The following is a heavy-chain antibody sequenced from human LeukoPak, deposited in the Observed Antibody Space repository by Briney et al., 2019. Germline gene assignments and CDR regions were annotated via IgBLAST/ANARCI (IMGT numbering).Heavy chain of an antibody. CDR1: GGSISSYY. V-gene: IGHV4-59*01. CDR2: IYYSGST. CDR3: ARELRYSSGFQH. Sequence: SETLSLTCTVSGGSISSYYWSWIRQPPGKGLEWIGYIYYSGSTNYNPSLKSRVTISVDTSKNQFSLKPSSVTAADTAVYYCARELRYSSGFQHWGQGTLVTVSS. D-gene: IGHD3-9*01. J-gene: IGHJ1*01.